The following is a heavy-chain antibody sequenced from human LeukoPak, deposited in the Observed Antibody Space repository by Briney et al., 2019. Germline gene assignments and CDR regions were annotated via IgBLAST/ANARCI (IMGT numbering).Heavy chain of an antibody. CDR3: ARGPGVSVVPAAIQGHWFDP. V-gene: IGHV1-2*02. J-gene: IGHJ5*02. CDR1: GYTFTGYY. CDR2: INPNSGGT. Sequence: ASVKVSCKASGYTFTGYYMHWVRQAPGQGLEWMGWINPNSGGTNYAQKFQGRVTMTRDTSISTAYMELSRLRSDDTAVYYCARGPGVSVVPAAIQGHWFDPWGQGTLVTVSS. D-gene: IGHD2-2*01.